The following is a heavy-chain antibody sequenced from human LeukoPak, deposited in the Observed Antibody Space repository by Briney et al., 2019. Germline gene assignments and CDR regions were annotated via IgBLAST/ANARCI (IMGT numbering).Heavy chain of an antibody. CDR1: GGSIINDY. Sequence: SETLSLTCTVSGGSIINDYWSWIRQTAGKGLEWIGRIYTTGNTRYNPSLKSRVTMSLDTSKNQFSLKLSSVTAADTAVYYCARDSLVTTISAYLYFDLWGRGTLVTVSS. CDR3: ARDSLVTTISAYLYFDL. CDR2: IYTTGNT. V-gene: IGHV4-4*07. D-gene: IGHD2-21*02. J-gene: IGHJ2*01.